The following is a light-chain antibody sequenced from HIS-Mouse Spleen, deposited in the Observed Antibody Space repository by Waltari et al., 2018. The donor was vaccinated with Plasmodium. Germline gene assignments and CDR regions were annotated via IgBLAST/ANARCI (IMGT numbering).Light chain of an antibody. V-gene: IGLV2-23*01. Sequence: QSALPQPASVSGSPGQSVNISCTGTSRDVGIYNLVAWYQQHPGKAPTLIIYEGSKRPSGVSNRVSVSKSGNTASLTISGLQAEDEADYYCCSYAGSSTYVFGTGTKVTVL. J-gene: IGLJ1*01. CDR2: EGS. CDR1: SRDVGIYNL. CDR3: CSYAGSSTYV.